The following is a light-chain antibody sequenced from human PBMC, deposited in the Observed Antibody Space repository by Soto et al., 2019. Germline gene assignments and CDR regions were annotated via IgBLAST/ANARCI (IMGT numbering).Light chain of an antibody. V-gene: IGLV2-14*01. CDR2: EVR. Sequence: QSVLTQPASVSGSPGQSITVSCTGTSSDIGGYNYVSWYQQHPGKAPKLMIYEVRNRPSGVSNRFSGSKSGNTASLTISGLQAEDEADYYCSSFTSGALYVFGTGTKVHRP. CDR1: SSDIGGYNY. J-gene: IGLJ1*01. CDR3: SSFTSGALYV.